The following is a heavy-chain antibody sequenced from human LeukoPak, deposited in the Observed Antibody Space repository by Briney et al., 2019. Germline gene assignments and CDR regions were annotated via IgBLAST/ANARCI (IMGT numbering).Heavy chain of an antibody. D-gene: IGHD2-2*02. V-gene: IGHV1-46*01. Sequence: GASVKVSCKASGYTFTSYYMHWVRQAPGQGLEWMGIINHSGGSTSYAQKFQGRVTKNRDTSTSTVYMELSSLRSEDTSVYYCARDQRTHRYSFPGYWGQGTLVTVSS. CDR3: ARDQRTHRYSFPGY. CDR1: GYTFTSYY. J-gene: IGHJ4*02. CDR2: INHSGGST.